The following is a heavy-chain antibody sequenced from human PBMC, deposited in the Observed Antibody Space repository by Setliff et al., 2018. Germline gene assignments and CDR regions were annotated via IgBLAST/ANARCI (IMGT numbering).Heavy chain of an antibody. CDR3: AKRGNWGFLDY. D-gene: IGHD7-27*01. Sequence: GGSLRLSCAASGFTFSSYWMSWVRQAPGKGLEWVANIKQDGSDKYYVDSVKGRFTISRDNAKNSLSLQMNSLRADDTAVYYCAKRGNWGFLDYWGQGAQVTVSS. J-gene: IGHJ4*02. CDR2: IKQDGSDK. V-gene: IGHV3-7*03. CDR1: GFTFSSYW.